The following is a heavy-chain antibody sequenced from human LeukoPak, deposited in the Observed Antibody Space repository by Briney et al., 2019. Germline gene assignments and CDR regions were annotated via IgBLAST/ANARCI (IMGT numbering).Heavy chain of an antibody. CDR3: AREGRDFDFWSGPGANELDY. CDR1: GFSCGSYA. CDR2: VSGSGDCT. D-gene: IGHD3-3*01. Sequence: AGTLRLSCAASGFSCGSYAMSRVRQAPGKGLEWVSEPCGSVSGSGDCTHYADSVKSRFTISRDNSKKTMYLQMNSLRAEDTAVYYCAREGRDFDFWSGPGANELDYWGQGTLVTVSS. V-gene: IGHV3-23*01. J-gene: IGHJ4*02.